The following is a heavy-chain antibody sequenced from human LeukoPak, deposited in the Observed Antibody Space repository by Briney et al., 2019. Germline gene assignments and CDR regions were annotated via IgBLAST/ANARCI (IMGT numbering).Heavy chain of an antibody. J-gene: IGHJ6*03. CDR3: ARRTTIFGVGYYMDV. Sequence: PGGSLRLSCAASGFTFSSYSTNWVRQAPGKGLEGVSYISDSGTTIYYPDSVKDRFTLSRHSAWHSLYLQMSRRRAEDTAVYYCARRTTIFGVGYYMDVWGKGTTVTVSS. D-gene: IGHD3-3*01. CDR1: GFTFSSYS. V-gene: IGHV3-48*01. CDR2: ISDSGTTI.